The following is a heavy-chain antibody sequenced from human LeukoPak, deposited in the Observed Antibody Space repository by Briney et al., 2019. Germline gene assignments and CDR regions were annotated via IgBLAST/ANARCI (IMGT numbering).Heavy chain of an antibody. Sequence: GGSLRLSCAASGFTFSSYGMHWVRQAPGKGLEWVAFIRYDGSNKYYADSVKGRFTISRDNSKNTLYLQMNSLRAEDTAVYYRAKAEAFIVVVPAAPAAFDYWGQGTLVTVSS. CDR3: AKAEAFIVVVPAAPAAFDY. J-gene: IGHJ4*02. V-gene: IGHV3-30*02. CDR1: GFTFSSYG. CDR2: IRYDGSNK. D-gene: IGHD2-2*01.